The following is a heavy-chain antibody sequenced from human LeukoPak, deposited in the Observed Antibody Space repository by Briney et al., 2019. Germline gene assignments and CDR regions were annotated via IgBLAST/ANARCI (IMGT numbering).Heavy chain of an antibody. D-gene: IGHD3-3*01. CDR3: ASDYDFWSGYGY. Sequence: SETLSLTCAVYGGSFSGYYWGWIRQPPGKGLEWIGSIYYSGSTYYNPSLKSRVTISVDTPKNQFSLKLSSVTAADTAVYYCASDYDFWSGYGYWGQGTLVTVSS. V-gene: IGHV4-34*01. CDR1: GGSFSGYY. CDR2: IYYSGST. J-gene: IGHJ4*02.